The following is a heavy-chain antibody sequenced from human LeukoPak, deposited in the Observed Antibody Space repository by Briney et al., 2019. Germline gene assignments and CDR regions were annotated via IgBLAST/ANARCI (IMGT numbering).Heavy chain of an antibody. J-gene: IGHJ4*02. Sequence: HAASVKVSCKASGGTFSSYTISWVRQAPGRGLEWMGRIIPILGIANYAQKFQGRVTITADKSTSTAYMELSSLRSEDTAVYYCARDWYSSGWYLDYWGQGTPVTVSS. CDR2: IIPILGIA. CDR1: GGTFSSYT. D-gene: IGHD6-19*01. V-gene: IGHV1-69*04. CDR3: ARDWYSSGWYLDY.